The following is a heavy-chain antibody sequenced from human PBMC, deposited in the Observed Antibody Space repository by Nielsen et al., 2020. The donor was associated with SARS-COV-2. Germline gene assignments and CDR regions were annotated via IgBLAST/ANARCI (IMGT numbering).Heavy chain of an antibody. J-gene: IGHJ3*02. CDR2: ISSSSSYT. V-gene: IGHV3-11*05. CDR1: GFTFSDYY. Sequence: GESLKISCAASGFTFSDYYMSWIRQAPGKGLEWVSYISSSSSYTNYADSVKGRFTISRDNAKNSLYLQMNSLRAEDTAVYYCARDQQYYYGSGTNAFDIWGQGTMVTVSS. D-gene: IGHD3-10*01. CDR3: ARDQQYYYGSGTNAFDI.